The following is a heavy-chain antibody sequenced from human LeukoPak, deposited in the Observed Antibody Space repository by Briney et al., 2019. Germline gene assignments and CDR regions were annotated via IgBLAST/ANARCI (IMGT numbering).Heavy chain of an antibody. Sequence: GGSLRLSCAASGFTFSSYAMSWVRQAPGQGLEWVSAISGSGGSTYYADSVKGRFTISRDNSKNTLYLQMNSLRAEDTAVYYCAKVGWGCSGGSCYYFDYWGQGTLVTVSS. D-gene: IGHD2-15*01. CDR1: GFTFSSYA. J-gene: IGHJ4*02. V-gene: IGHV3-23*01. CDR3: AKVGWGCSGGSCYYFDY. CDR2: ISGSGGST.